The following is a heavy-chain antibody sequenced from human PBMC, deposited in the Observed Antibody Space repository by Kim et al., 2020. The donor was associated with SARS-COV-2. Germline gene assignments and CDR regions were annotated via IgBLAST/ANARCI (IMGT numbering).Heavy chain of an antibody. V-gene: IGHV6-1*01. CDR1: GDSVSSKSAG. CDR3: ARDYAYSSSWHVEGMDV. D-gene: IGHD6-13*01. J-gene: IGHJ6*02. Sequence: SQTLSLTCAISGDSVSSKSAGWNWIRQSPSRGLEWLGRTYYRSKWYNDYAVSVKSRITINPDTSKNQFSLQLNSVTPEDTAVYFCARDYAYSSSWHVEGMDVWGQGTTVTVFS. CDR2: TYYRSKWYN.